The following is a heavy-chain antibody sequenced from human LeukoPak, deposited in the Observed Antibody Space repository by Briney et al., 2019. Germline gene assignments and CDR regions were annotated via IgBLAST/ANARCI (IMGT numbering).Heavy chain of an antibody. CDR2: INPNSGGT. V-gene: IGHV1-2*02. CDR1: GYTFTGYY. CDR3: ARDKSGSYYGHDAFDI. J-gene: IGHJ3*02. Sequence: ASVKVSCKGFGYTFTGYYMHWVRQAPGQGLEWMGWINPNSGGTNYAQKFQGRVTMTRDTSISTAYMELSRLRSDDTAVYYCARDKSGSYYGHDAFDIWGQGTMVTVSS. D-gene: IGHD1-26*01.